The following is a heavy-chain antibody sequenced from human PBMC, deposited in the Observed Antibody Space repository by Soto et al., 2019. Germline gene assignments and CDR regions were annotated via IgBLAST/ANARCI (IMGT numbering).Heavy chain of an antibody. CDR2: IYYSGST. D-gene: IGHD6-13*01. V-gene: IGHV4-59*01. Sequence: SETLSLTCTVSGGSISSYYWSWIRQPPGKGLEWIGYIYYSGSTNYNPSLKSRVTISVDTSKNQFSLKLSSVTAADTAVYYCARASIAAAGMGVFDYWGQGTLVTVLL. CDR1: GGSISSYY. CDR3: ARASIAAAGMGVFDY. J-gene: IGHJ4*02.